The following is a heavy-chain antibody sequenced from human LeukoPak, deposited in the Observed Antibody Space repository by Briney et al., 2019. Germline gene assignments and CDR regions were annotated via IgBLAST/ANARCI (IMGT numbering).Heavy chain of an antibody. CDR2: ICHSGST. V-gene: IGHV4-38-2*02. CDR3: AGCRITGTRPFDY. Sequence: SETLSLTCTVSGYSISSGYYWGWIRQPPGKGLERIGSICHSGSTYYNPSLKSRVTISVDTSKNQFSLKLSSVTAADTAVYYCAGCRITGTRPFDYWGQGTLVTVSS. J-gene: IGHJ4*02. CDR1: GYSISSGYY. D-gene: IGHD1-7*01.